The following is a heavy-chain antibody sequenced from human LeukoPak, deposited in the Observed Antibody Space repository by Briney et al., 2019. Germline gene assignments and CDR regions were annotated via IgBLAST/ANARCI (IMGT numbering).Heavy chain of an antibody. V-gene: IGHV4-59*08. D-gene: IGHD3-10*01. CDR3: ASHPWSGSYSFGMDV. CDR1: GGSVSGYY. J-gene: IGHJ6*02. Sequence: SETLSLTCTVSGGSVSGYYWSWIRQPPGKGLEWIAYIYYSGSTSYNPSLKSRVTISVDTSNTHSSLTLSSLTAADTAVYYCASHPWSGSYSFGMDVWGQGTTVTVSS. CDR2: IYYSGST.